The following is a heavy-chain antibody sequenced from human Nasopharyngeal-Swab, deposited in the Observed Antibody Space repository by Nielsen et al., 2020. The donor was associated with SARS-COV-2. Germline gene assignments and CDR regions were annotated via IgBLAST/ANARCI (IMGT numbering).Heavy chain of an antibody. D-gene: IGHD3-9*01. CDR2: IYYSGST. CDR3: ARDLGGYDILTGYYQYYYYMDV. Sequence: WIRQPPGKGLEWIGYIYYSGSTNYNPPLKSRVTISVDTSKNQFSLKLSSVTAADTAVYYCARDLGGYDILTGYYQYYYYMDVWGKGTTVTVSS. J-gene: IGHJ6*03. V-gene: IGHV4-59*01.